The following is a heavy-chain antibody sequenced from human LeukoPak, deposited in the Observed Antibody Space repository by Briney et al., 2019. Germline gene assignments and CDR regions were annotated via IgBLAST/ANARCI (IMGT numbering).Heavy chain of an antibody. D-gene: IGHD2-15*01. J-gene: IGHJ6*03. V-gene: IGHV1-8*03. CDR1: GYTFTSYD. CDR2: MNPNSGKT. Sequence: ASVKVSCKASGYTFTSYDINWVRQATGQGLEWMGWMNPNSGKTGYAQKFQGRVTITRNDSISTAYMELSSLSSEETAVYYCARARGGVVVVAASKSYYYYYMYVWGKGTTVTVSS. CDR3: ARARGGVVVVAASKSYYYYYMYV.